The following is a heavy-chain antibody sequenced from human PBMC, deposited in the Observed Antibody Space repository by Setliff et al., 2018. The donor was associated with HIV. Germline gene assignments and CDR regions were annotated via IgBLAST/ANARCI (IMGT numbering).Heavy chain of an antibody. CDR1: GGSFSGYY. V-gene: IGHV4-34*01. CDR2: IHHSGIT. J-gene: IGHJ5*02. CDR3: ARGLWFGGSYWFDP. Sequence: PSETLSLTCAVYGGSFSGYYWGWIRQPPGKGLEWIGEIHHSGITNYNPSLKSRVTISIDTSKNQFSLKLSSVTAADTAIYYCARGLWFGGSYWFDPWGQGTLVTVSS. D-gene: IGHD3-10*01.